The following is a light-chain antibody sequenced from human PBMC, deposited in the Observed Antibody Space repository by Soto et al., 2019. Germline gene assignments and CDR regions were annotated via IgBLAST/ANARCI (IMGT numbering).Light chain of an antibody. V-gene: IGKV2-28*01. Sequence: DIVMTQSPVSLPVTPGEPASISCRSSQSLLNSNGHNCLDWYLQKPGQSPQLLIHLGSVRASGVPDRFSGSGSGTDFPLVISRVEAEDVGVYYCMQALQGPPTCGGGTKVEIK. CDR3: MQALQGPPT. CDR1: QSLLNSNGHNC. CDR2: LGS. J-gene: IGKJ4*01.